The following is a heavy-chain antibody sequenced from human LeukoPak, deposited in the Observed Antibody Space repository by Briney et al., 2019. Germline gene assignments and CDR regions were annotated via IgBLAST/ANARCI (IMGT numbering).Heavy chain of an antibody. CDR3: ARVAGYSSGWLAFDY. D-gene: IGHD6-19*01. J-gene: IGHJ4*02. V-gene: IGHV3-48*03. CDR2: ISSSGSTI. CDR1: GFAFSSYG. Sequence: GGSLRLSCAASGFAFSSYGMNWVRQAPGKGLEWVSYISSSGSTIYYADSVKGRFTISRDNAKNSLYLQMNSLRAEDTAVYYCARVAGYSSGWLAFDYWGQGTLVTVSS.